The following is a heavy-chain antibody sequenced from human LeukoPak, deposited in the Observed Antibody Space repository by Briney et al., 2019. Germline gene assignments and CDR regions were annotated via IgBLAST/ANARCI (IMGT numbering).Heavy chain of an antibody. CDR3: AKDKGGSYNGIDY. Sequence: GGSLRLSCAASGFTFVDYAMPWVRQAPGKGLEWVPGISWISGRIGYADSVKGRFTISRDNAKNSLYLQMNSLRAEDTTLYYCAKDKGGSYNGIDYWGQGTLVTVSS. CDR1: GFTFVDYA. J-gene: IGHJ4*02. CDR2: ISWISGRI. D-gene: IGHD1-26*01. V-gene: IGHV3-9*01.